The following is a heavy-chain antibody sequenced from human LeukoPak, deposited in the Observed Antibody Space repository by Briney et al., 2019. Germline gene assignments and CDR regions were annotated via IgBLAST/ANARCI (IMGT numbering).Heavy chain of an antibody. CDR3: ASLEGYCSSTSCYTNPDY. V-gene: IGHV3-21*01. D-gene: IGHD2-2*02. CDR1: GFTFSSYS. J-gene: IGHJ4*02. Sequence: GGSLRLSCAASGFTFSSYSMNWVRQAPGKGLEWVSSISSSSSYIYYADSVKGRFTISRDNDKNSLYLQMNSLRAEDTAVYYCASLEGYCSSTSCYTNPDYWGQGTLVTVSS. CDR2: ISSSSSYI.